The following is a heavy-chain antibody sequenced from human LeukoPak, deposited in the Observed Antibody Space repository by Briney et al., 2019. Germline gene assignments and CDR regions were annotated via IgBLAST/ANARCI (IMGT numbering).Heavy chain of an antibody. CDR3: ARSPYLEAFDI. CDR1: GGSISSGGYN. D-gene: IGHD2/OR15-2a*01. Sequence: PSETLSLTCTVSGGSISSGGYNWSWIRQHPGKGLECIGYIYYSGSTYYNPSLKSRVTISVDTSKNQFSLKLSSVTAADTAVYYCARSPYLEAFDIWGQGTMVTVSS. V-gene: IGHV4-31*03. J-gene: IGHJ3*02. CDR2: IYYSGST.